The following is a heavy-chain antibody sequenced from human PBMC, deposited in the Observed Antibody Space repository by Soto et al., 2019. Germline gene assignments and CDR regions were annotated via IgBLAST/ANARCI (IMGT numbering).Heavy chain of an antibody. J-gene: IGHJ5*02. D-gene: IGHD6-13*01. CDR1: GFTFSSYG. CDR3: ARERAHPKAAAGNWFDP. CDR2: IWYDGSNK. Sequence: QVQLVESGGGVVQPGRSLRLSCAASGFTFSSYGMHWVRQAPGKGLEWVAVIWYDGSNKYYADSVKGRFTISRDNSKNTLYLQMNSLRAEDTAVYYCARERAHPKAAAGNWFDPWGQGTLVTVSS. V-gene: IGHV3-33*01.